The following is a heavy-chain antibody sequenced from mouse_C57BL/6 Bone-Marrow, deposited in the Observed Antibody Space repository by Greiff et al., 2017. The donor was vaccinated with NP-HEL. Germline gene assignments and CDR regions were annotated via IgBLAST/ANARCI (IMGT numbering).Heavy chain of an antibody. D-gene: IGHD1-2*01. J-gene: IGHJ4*01. CDR1: GYTFTDYY. CDR2: INPYNGGT. Sequence: VQLQQSGPVLVKPGASVKMSCKASGYTFTDYYMNWVKQSHGKSLEWIGVINPYNGGTSYNQKFKGKATLTVDKSSSTAYMELNSLTSEDSAVYYCARKTLIPYAMDYWGQGTSVTVSS. CDR3: ARKTLIPYAMDY. V-gene: IGHV1-19*01.